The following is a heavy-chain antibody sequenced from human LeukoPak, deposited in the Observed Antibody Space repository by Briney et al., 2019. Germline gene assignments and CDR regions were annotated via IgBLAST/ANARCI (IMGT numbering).Heavy chain of an antibody. CDR1: GITVSSNY. D-gene: IGHD4-11*01. Sequence: GGSLRLSCAASGITVSSNYMSWVRQAPGKGLEWVSVMYSGGNTYYADSVKGRFTISRDKSKNTLYLQMSSLRAGDTAVYYCARGIGSTVFFDHWGQGTLVTVSS. V-gene: IGHV3-53*01. CDR2: MYSGGNT. CDR3: ARGIGSTVFFDH. J-gene: IGHJ4*02.